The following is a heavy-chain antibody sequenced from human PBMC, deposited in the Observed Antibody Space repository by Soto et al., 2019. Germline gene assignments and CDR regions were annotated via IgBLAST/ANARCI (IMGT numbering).Heavy chain of an antibody. CDR1: RFTFSNYA. CDR3: AKVIIYGDHRAGAFDI. Sequence: PGGSLRLSCAASRFTFSNYAMTWVRQAPGKGLEWVSVVSDGGDSTYYAASVRGRFTISRDNSKDTLYLQMNSLRAEDTAVYYCAKVIIYGDHRAGAFDIWGRGTMVT. D-gene: IGHD4-17*01. CDR2: VSDGGDST. V-gene: IGHV3-23*01. J-gene: IGHJ3*02.